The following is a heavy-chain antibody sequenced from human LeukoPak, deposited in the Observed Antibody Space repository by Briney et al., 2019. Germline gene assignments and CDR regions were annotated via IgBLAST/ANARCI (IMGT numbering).Heavy chain of an antibody. CDR3: ARANMVRGVGSFFDRNWFDP. J-gene: IGHJ5*02. D-gene: IGHD3-10*01. CDR1: GFIFSSYG. CDR2: ISYDGGNI. Sequence: GGSLRLSCAASGFIFSSYGMHWVRQAPGKGLEWVAVISYDGGNISYTDSVKGRFTISRDNSKNTLYLQMNSLRAEDTAVYYCARANMVRGVGSFFDRNWFDPWGQGTLVTVSS. V-gene: IGHV3-30*03.